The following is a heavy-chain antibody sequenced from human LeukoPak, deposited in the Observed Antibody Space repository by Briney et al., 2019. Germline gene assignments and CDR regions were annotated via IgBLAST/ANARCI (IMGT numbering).Heavy chain of an antibody. CDR3: ARAPYYDFWSGYSPYNWFDP. CDR2: ISAYNGNT. D-gene: IGHD3-3*01. Sequence: ASVKVSCKASGYTFTSYGISWVRQAPGQGLEWMGWISAYNGNTNYAQKLQGRVTMTTDTSTSTAYMELRSLRSDDTAVYYCARAPYYDFWSGYSPYNWFDPWGQGTLVTVSS. CDR1: GYTFTSYG. J-gene: IGHJ5*02. V-gene: IGHV1-18*01.